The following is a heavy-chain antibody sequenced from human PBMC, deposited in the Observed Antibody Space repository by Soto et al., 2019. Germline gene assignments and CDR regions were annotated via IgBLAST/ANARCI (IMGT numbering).Heavy chain of an antibody. V-gene: IGHV1-69*04. CDR1: GGDLTNSG. CDR3: AKEDVSVFKS. CDR2: IFPLLAMV. Sequence: QVHLVQSGAEMKKPGSSVKVSCKVSGGDLTNSGISWVRQAPGQGLEWMGGIFPLLAMVDYSQKFQGRVSITADESTNTAYMDLGSLKSDVTAVYYCAKEDVSVFKSWGQGALVIVSS. J-gene: IGHJ4*02.